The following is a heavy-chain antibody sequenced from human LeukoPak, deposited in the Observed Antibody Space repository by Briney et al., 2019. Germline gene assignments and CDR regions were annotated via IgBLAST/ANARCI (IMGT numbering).Heavy chain of an antibody. D-gene: IGHD2-21*01. CDR3: ARNRVVVPAAP. CDR1: GFTFSSYW. Sequence: GGALRLSCTASGFTFSSYWMSWVRVRQAPGKGLEWVANIKHDGSENYYVDSVKGRFTISRDNAKDSLYLQMNSLRPEDTAVCYCARNRVVVPAAPWGQGTLVTVSS. J-gene: IGHJ5*02. CDR2: IKHDGSEN. V-gene: IGHV3-7*04.